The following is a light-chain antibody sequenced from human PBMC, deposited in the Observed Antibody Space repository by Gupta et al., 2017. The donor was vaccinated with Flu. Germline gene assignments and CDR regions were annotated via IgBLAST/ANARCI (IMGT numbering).Light chain of an antibody. V-gene: IGKV3-20*01. CDR1: ESTKKMF. J-gene: IGKJ4*01. CDR2: GTS. CDR3: QVSGRSPPSLS. Sequence: GTLSGRASESTKKMFVAWYQQQPGQPPRLFMYGTSVRATDTPERFTGSGSGTEFTLTISGLEPEDSAFYYWQVSGRSPPSLSFGGGTKVEIK.